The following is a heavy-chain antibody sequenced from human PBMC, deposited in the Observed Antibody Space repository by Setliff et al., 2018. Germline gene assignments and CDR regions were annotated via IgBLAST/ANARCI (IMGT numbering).Heavy chain of an antibody. J-gene: IGHJ5*02. V-gene: IGHV1-69*13. CDR3: ARDALYDSNDRNSYYGNWLDP. CDR1: GGTFSSYV. CDR2: IIPIYGST. Sequence: SVKVSCKASGGTFSSYVISWVREAPGQGLEWMGGIIPIYGSTNNAEKFQGRVTFSADESMSTVYMELSSLTSADTALYYCARDALYDSNDRNSYYGNWLDPWGQGTLVTVSS. D-gene: IGHD3-22*01.